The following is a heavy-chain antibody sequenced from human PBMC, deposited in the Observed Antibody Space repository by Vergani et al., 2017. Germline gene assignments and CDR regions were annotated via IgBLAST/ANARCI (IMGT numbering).Heavy chain of an antibody. CDR3: ARVCCSWPRAYYYYGMDV. V-gene: IGHV1-18*01. Sequence: QVQLVQSGAEVKKPGASVKVSCKASGYTFTSYGISWVPQSPGQGLECMGWISAYNGNTNSSQKLQGRVTMTTDTYTSTAYMELRSLRSDDTAVYYCARVCCSWPRAYYYYGMDVWGQGTTVTVSS. J-gene: IGHJ6*02. CDR1: GYTFTSYG. CDR2: ISAYNGNT. D-gene: IGHD6-13*01.